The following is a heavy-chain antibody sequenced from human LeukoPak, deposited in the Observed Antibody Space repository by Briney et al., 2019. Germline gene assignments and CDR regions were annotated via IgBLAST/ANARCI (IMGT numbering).Heavy chain of an antibody. Sequence: SETLSLTCTVSGGSISSYYWSWIRQPPGKGLEWIGYIYYSGSTNYNPSLKSRVTISVDTSKNQFSLKLSSVTAADTAVYYCARDLARYFPHYYYYMDVWGKGTTVTVSS. J-gene: IGHJ6*03. V-gene: IGHV4-59*01. CDR3: ARDLARYFPHYYYYMDV. CDR2: IYYSGST. CDR1: GGSISSYY. D-gene: IGHD3-9*01.